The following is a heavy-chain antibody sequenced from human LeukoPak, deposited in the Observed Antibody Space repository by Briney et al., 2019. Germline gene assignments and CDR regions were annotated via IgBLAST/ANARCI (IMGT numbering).Heavy chain of an antibody. D-gene: IGHD6-13*01. J-gene: IGHJ4*02. CDR2: ISSSSSTI. CDR3: ATVPDRGIYY. CDR1: GFTFSSYR. Sequence: GGSLRLSCAASGFTFSSYRMTWVRQAPGKGLEWVSYISSSSSTIYYADSVKGRFTISRDNAKNSLYLQMNSLRDEDTAVYYCATVPDRGIYYWGQGTLVTVSS. V-gene: IGHV3-48*02.